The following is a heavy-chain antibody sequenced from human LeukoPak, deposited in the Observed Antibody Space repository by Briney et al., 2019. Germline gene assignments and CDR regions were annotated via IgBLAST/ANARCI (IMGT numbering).Heavy chain of an antibody. J-gene: IGHJ4*02. Sequence: PGGSLRLSCAASGFKFNFYWMSWVRQAPGKGLEWVANINQDGSETYYVDSVKGRFTISRDNAKNSLYLQMNSLRPEDTAVYYCARASWLDYYFDHWGQGTLVTVSS. CDR3: ARASWLDYYFDH. V-gene: IGHV3-7*05. CDR1: GFKFNFYW. CDR2: INQDGSET. D-gene: IGHD6-19*01.